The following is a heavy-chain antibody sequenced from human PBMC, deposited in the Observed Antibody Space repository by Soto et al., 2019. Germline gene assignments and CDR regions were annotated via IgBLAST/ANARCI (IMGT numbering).Heavy chain of an antibody. J-gene: IGHJ4*02. D-gene: IGHD6-25*01. CDR1: GYIFTTYS. CDR2: VDPRDGST. V-gene: IGHV1-46*01. Sequence: QVQLVQSGAEMKRPGASVILSCKASGYIFTTYSIHWVRQTAGQVLEWMAKVDPRDGSTGYAQKFRGRVSMAWDTSTGTVSMEVSSLTSADTATYYCARVRSSGREFDYWGQGTQVTVSS. CDR3: ARVRSSGREFDY.